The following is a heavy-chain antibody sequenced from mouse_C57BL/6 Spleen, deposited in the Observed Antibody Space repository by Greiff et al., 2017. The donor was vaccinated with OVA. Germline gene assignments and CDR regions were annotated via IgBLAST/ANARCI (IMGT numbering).Heavy chain of an antibody. CDR1: GYTFTDYY. CDR2: IYPGSGNT. V-gene: IGHV1-76*01. Sequence: QVHVKQSGAELVRPGASVKLSCKASGYTFTDYYINWVKQRPGQGLEWIARIYPGSGNTYYNEKFKGKATLTAEKSSSTAYMQLSSLTSEDSAVYFCARFGGLFFDYWGQGTTLTVSS. J-gene: IGHJ2*01. CDR3: ARFGGLFFDY.